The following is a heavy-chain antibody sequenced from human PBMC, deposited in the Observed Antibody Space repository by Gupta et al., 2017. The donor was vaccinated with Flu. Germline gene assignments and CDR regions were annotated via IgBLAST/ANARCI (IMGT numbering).Heavy chain of an antibody. D-gene: IGHD2-15*01. CDR3: ARIGIGGYFFDY. Sequence: QVQLVESGGGLVKPGGSLRLSCVASRFSFSAYDMSWIRQAPGKGLEWVSYMSSSGSTIYYADSVKGRFTISRDNSKNSLYLQMNSLRAEDTAVYYCARIGIGGYFFDYWGQGTLVTVSS. CDR2: MSSSGSTI. J-gene: IGHJ4*02. CDR1: RFSFSAYD. V-gene: IGHV3-11*01.